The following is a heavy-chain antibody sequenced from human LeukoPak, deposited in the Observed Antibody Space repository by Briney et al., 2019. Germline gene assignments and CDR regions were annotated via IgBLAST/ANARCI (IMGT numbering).Heavy chain of an antibody. D-gene: IGHD5-24*01. Sequence: GGSLRLSCAASGFTFSTYSMNWVRQAPGKGQESFSGITSSSTIYYADSVKGRFTISRDNAKNSLYLQMNSLRAEDTAVYYCARPRDGYNLVAFDIWGQGTMVSVSS. CDR3: ARPRDGYNLVAFDI. CDR1: GFTFSTYS. CDR2: ITSSSTI. V-gene: IGHV3-69-1*01. J-gene: IGHJ3*02.